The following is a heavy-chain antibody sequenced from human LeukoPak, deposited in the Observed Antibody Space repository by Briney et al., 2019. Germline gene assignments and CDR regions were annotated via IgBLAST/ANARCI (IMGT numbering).Heavy chain of an antibody. CDR1: GFIVSQNY. Sequence: AGGSLRLSCAASGFIVSQNYMSWVRQAPGKGLEWVSVIFRGDDTNYVDSVKGRFTIFRDNSKNTLYLQMNSLRAEDTAIYYCAKDLVTGSLDYWGQGTMVTVSS. CDR2: IFRGDDT. D-gene: IGHD3-10*01. J-gene: IGHJ4*02. V-gene: IGHV3-66*01. CDR3: AKDLVTGSLDY.